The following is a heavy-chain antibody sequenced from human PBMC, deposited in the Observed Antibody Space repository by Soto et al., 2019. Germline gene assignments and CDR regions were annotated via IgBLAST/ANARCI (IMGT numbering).Heavy chain of an antibody. CDR1: GGSLSGYY. V-gene: IGHV4-34*02. J-gene: IGHJ5*01. CDR2: ISHRGST. Sequence: QVQLQQWGAGLLKPSETLSLTCAVHGGSLSGYYWSWIRQTPGKGLEWIGEISHRGSTNYNPSLKSQVTISLDTSKNQFSLTLASVTAAATAAYYCARGIRPDSWGQGTQVTVSS. D-gene: IGHD4-17*01. CDR3: ARGIRPDS.